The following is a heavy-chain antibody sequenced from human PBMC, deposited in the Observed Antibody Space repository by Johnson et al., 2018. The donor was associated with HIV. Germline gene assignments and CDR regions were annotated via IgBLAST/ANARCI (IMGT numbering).Heavy chain of an antibody. CDR2: ISGSGVST. CDR1: GFSFSSYA. J-gene: IGHJ3*02. CDR3: ANLLFLQWLAPDDGFDI. D-gene: IGHD3-3*01. V-gene: IGHV3-23*04. Sequence: VPLVESGGGLVPPGGSLRLSCAASGFSFSSYALTWVRQAPGKGLEWVSGISGSGVSTYYADSVKGRFTISRDNSKDTLFLQMDSLRPEDTAVYYCANLLFLQWLAPDDGFDIWGQGTMVTVSS.